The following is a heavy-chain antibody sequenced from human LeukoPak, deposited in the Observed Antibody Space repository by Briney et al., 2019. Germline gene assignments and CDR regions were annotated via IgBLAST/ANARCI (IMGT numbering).Heavy chain of an antibody. Sequence: GGSLRLSCAAPGFTFSSYWMSWVRQAPGKGLEWVANIKKDGSEKYYVDSVKGRFTISRDNAKTSLYLQMNSLRAEDTAVYYCARDLSGVTGYAYGRGIDYWGQGTLVTVSS. CDR2: IKKDGSEK. D-gene: IGHD5-18*01. V-gene: IGHV3-7*01. CDR3: ARDLSGVTGYAYGRGIDY. CDR1: GFTFSSYW. J-gene: IGHJ4*02.